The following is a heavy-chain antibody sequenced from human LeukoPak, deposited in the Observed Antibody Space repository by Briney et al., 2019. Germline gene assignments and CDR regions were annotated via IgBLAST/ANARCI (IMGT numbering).Heavy chain of an antibody. J-gene: IGHJ6*02. D-gene: IGHD3-10*01. CDR3: AGYGSGYGMDV. CDR1: GGSISSYY. Sequence: SETLSLTCTVSGGSISSYYWSWIRQPPGKGLEWIGYIYYSGSTNYNPSLKSRVTISVDTSKNQFSLKLSSVTAADTAVYYCAGYGSGYGMDVWGQGTTVTVSS. CDR2: IYYSGST. V-gene: IGHV4-59*08.